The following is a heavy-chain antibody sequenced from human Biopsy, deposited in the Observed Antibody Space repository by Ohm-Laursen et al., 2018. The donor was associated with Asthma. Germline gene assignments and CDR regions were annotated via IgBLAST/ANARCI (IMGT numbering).Heavy chain of an antibody. CDR3: ARKAGSCISRTCYSLDF. D-gene: IGHD2-2*01. CDR1: GGTFNTYV. Sequence: SVKVSCKSLGGTFNTYVIGWVRQAPGQGLGWMGGINSVFGTTTYPQKFQDRVTITADDSTSTVYMELTSLRSEDTAVYYCARKAGSCISRTCYSLDFWGQGTLVTVSS. CDR2: INSVFGTT. J-gene: IGHJ4*02. V-gene: IGHV1-69*13.